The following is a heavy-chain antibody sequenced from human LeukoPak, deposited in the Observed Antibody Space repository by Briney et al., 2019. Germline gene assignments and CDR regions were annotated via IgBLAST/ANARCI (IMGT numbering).Heavy chain of an antibody. CDR3: AKGGWFDY. D-gene: IGHD6-19*01. CDR2: ISGLGGST. Sequence: GGSLRLSCVASGFTFRSYDMNWVRPAPGKGLEWVSAISGLGGSTYYADSVKGRFTISRDNSKNTLYLQMNGLRAEDTAVYYCAKGGWFDYWGQGTLVTVSS. J-gene: IGHJ4*02. V-gene: IGHV3-23*01. CDR1: GFTFRSYD.